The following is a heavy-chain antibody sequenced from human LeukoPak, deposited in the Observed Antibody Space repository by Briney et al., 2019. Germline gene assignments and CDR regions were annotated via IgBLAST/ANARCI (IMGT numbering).Heavy chain of an antibody. D-gene: IGHD3-10*01. CDR1: GYTVTGYY. J-gene: IGHJ4*02. CDR2: INPNSGGT. CDR3: ARSRTGSGFLFDY. Sequence: ASVKVSCKASGYTVTGYYMHWVRQAPGQRLEWRGWINPNSGGTNYAQKFQGRVTMTRDTSISTAYMELSRLRSDDTAVYYCARSRTGSGFLFDYWGQGTLVTVSS. V-gene: IGHV1-2*02.